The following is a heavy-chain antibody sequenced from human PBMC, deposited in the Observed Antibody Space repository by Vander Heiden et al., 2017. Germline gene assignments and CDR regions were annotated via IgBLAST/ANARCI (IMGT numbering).Heavy chain of an antibody. CDR3: ARGMVRGTYYGMDV. CDR1: GFTVSSNY. Sequence: EVQLVESGGGLIQPGGSLRLSCAASGFTVSSNYMSWVRQAPGKGLEWVSVIYSGGSTYYADSVKGRFTISRDNSKNTLYLQMNSLRAEDTAVYYCARGMVRGTYYGMDVWGQGTTVTVSS. V-gene: IGHV3-53*01. D-gene: IGHD3-10*01. CDR2: IYSGGST. J-gene: IGHJ6*02.